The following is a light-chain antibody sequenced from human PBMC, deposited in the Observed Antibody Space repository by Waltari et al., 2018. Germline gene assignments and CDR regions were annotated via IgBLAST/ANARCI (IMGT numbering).Light chain of an antibody. Sequence: DVQMTQSPSSLFASVGDRVTITCRASQGISNYLAWYQQKPGKVPKLLIYTASTLQSGVPSRFSGSGSGTDFSLTISNLQPEDVATYYCQKFNSAPLTFGGGTRVEIK. J-gene: IGKJ4*01. CDR1: QGISNY. V-gene: IGKV1-27*01. CDR2: TAS. CDR3: QKFNSAPLT.